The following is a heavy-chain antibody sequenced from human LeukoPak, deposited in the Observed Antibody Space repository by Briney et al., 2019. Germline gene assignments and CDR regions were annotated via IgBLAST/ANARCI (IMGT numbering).Heavy chain of an antibody. CDR3: AKDFPASGWRGFDS. CDR2: ISGGVSGGVT. CDR1: GFTFSTSA. V-gene: IGHV3-23*01. J-gene: IGHJ4*02. Sequence: GGSLRLSCAASGFTFSTSAMTWVRQAPGKGLEWVSAISGGVSGGVTFYADSVKGRFTISKDNSRNTLFLQMNSLRVGDTALYYCAKDFPASGWRGFDSWGQGTLVTVSS. D-gene: IGHD6-19*01.